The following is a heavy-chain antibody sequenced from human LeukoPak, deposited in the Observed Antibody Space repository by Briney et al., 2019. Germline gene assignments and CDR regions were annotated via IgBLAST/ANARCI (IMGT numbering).Heavy chain of an antibody. D-gene: IGHD5-18*01. V-gene: IGHV1-46*01. CDR2: INPSGGNT. Sequence: ASVKVSCKASGYTFTSYYMHWVRQAPGQGLEWMGIINPSGGNTSYAQKFQGRVTMTRDTSTSTVYMELSSLRSDDTAVYYCAREMLTAAMVSGSLRYFDYWGQGTLVTVSS. CDR1: GYTFTSYY. CDR3: AREMLTAAMVSGSLRYFDY. J-gene: IGHJ4*02.